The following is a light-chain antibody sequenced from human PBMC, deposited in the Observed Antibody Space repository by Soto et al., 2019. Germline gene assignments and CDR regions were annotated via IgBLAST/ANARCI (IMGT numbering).Light chain of an antibody. CDR3: CSYAGSSLV. V-gene: IGLV2-11*01. Sequence: QSVLTQPASVSGSPGQSITISCTGTGSDIGGYNYVSWYQHHPGKAPKLIIFDVNKRPSGVPDRFSGSKSGNTASLTISGLQPEDEADYYCCSYAGSSLVFGGGTKLTVL. J-gene: IGLJ2*01. CDR2: DVN. CDR1: GSDIGGYNY.